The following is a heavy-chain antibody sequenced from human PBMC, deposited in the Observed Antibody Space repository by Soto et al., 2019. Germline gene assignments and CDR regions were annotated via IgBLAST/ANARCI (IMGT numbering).Heavy chain of an antibody. Sequence: QVQLVESGGGLAKPGGSLRLSCEASGFPLSDYYMSWIRQAPGKGLEWISYSSSSGTIIYYADSVKGRFPISRNNAKKALYLQMNSLRAEDTAVYYCAGSVKQWLVGGDYYYYYMDVWGKGTTVTVSS. D-gene: IGHD6-19*01. CDR1: GFPLSDYY. J-gene: IGHJ6*03. V-gene: IGHV3-11*01. CDR2: SSSSGTII. CDR3: AGSVKQWLVGGDYYYYYMDV.